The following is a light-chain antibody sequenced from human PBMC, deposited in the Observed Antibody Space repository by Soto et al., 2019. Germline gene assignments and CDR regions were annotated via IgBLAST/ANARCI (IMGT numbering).Light chain of an antibody. CDR1: QRITDNY. V-gene: IGKV3-20*01. J-gene: IGKJ1*01. CDR2: GAS. Sequence: EIVLTQYPGTLSLSPGDRATLSCRASQRITDNYLAWYQQKPGQPPRLLIYGASTRAAGIPDRFSGSGSGTVFTLTISRLEPDAFADYCCHQDVTESPGTFGQGTRVYI. CDR3: HQDVTESPGT.